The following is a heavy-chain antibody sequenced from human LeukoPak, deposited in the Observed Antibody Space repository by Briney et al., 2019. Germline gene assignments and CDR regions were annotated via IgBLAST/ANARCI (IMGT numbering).Heavy chain of an antibody. CDR3: VRVGVRAWFDS. D-gene: IGHD3-16*02. Sequence: GGSLRLSCAASGFTFSSYEMNWVRQAPGKGLEWVSYISSSGSTIYYADSVKGRFTISGDNAKNSLYLQLDSLRVEDTAVYYCVRVGVRAWFDSWGQGTLVTVSS. CDR1: GFTFSSYE. CDR2: ISSSGSTI. V-gene: IGHV3-48*03. J-gene: IGHJ5*01.